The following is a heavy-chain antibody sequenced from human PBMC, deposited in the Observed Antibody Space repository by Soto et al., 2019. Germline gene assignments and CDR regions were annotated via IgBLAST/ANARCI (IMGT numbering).Heavy chain of an antibody. D-gene: IGHD3-16*01. CDR3: ARSYDYIWGSFGSLNYFDY. CDR1: GGSFSGYY. V-gene: IGHV4-34*01. CDR2: INHSGST. J-gene: IGHJ4*02. Sequence: SETLSLTCAVYGGSFSGYYWSWIRQPPGKGLEWIGEINHSGSTNYNPSLKSRVTISVDTSKNQFSLKLSSVTAADTAVYYCARSYDYIWGSFGSLNYFDYWGQGTLVTVSS.